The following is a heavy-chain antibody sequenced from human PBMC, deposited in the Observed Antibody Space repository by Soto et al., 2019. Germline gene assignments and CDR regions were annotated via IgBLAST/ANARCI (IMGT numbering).Heavy chain of an antibody. J-gene: IGHJ5*02. CDR3: ARDEGPPDIWFDP. CDR2: IYYSGST. V-gene: IGHV4-31*03. Sequence: SETLSLTCTVSGGSISSGGYYWSWIRQHPGKGLEWIGYIYYSGSTYYNPSLKSRVTISVDTSKNQFSLKLSSVTAADTAVYYCARDEGPPDIWFDPWGQGTLVTVSS. CDR1: GGSISSGGYY.